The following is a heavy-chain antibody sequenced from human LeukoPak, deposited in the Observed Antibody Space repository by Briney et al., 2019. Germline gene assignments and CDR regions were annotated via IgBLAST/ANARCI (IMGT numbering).Heavy chain of an antibody. J-gene: IGHJ4*02. CDR3: ARSGFSFGYHYFDL. CDR2: IRVSDGDT. D-gene: IGHD5-18*01. V-gene: IGHV1-18*01. CDR1: GYTFTNYG. Sequence: GASVKVSCKASGYTFTNYGFHWARQAPGQGPEWMGWIRVSDGDTKYAQKFQGRVTLTRDTSANTAYMDLWSLRSDDTAVYFCARSGFSFGYHYFDLWGQGTLVTVSS.